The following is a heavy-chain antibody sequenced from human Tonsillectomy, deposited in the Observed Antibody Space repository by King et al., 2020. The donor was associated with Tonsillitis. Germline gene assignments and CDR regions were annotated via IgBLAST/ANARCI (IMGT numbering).Heavy chain of an antibody. D-gene: IGHD2/OR15-2a*01. J-gene: IGHJ4*02. Sequence: VKLVESGGGVVQPGRSLRLSCAASGFTFSSYAMHWVRQAPGKGLEWVAVISYDGSNKYYADSVKGRFTISRDNSKNTLYLQMNSLRAEDTAVYYCARDTDQIDYYFDYWGQGTLVTVSS. CDR2: ISYDGSNK. V-gene: IGHV3-30*04. CDR1: GFTFSSYA. CDR3: ARDTDQIDYYFDY.